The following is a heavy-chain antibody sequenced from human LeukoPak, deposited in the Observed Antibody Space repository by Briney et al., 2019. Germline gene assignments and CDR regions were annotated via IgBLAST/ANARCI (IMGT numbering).Heavy chain of an antibody. CDR3: ARVGYYDSLIDY. D-gene: IGHD3-22*01. CDR1: GYTFTVYY. V-gene: IGHV1-2*02. Sequence: ASVTVSFKASGYTFTVYYMHWVRQAPGQGLEWMGWINPNSGGTNYAQKFQGRVTMTRDTSISTAYMELSRLRSDDTAVYYCARVGYYDSLIDYWGQGTLVTVSS. J-gene: IGHJ4*02. CDR2: INPNSGGT.